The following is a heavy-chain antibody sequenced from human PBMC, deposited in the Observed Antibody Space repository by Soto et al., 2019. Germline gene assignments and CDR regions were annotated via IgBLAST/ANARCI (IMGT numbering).Heavy chain of an antibody. J-gene: IGHJ4*02. V-gene: IGHV4-59*08. CDR3: AGLGAARDHMYYFDY. CDR1: GGSISSYY. Sequence: SETLSLTCTVSGGSISSYYWSWIRQPPGKGLEWIGYIYYSGGTNYNPSLKSRVTISLDTSKNQCSLKLSSVTAADTAVYYCAGLGAARDHMYYFDYWGQGTLVTVSS. D-gene: IGHD6-6*01. CDR2: IYYSGGT.